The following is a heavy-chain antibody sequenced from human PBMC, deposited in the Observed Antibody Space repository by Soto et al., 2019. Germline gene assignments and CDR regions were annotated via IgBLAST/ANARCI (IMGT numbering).Heavy chain of an antibody. V-gene: IGHV3-21*01. J-gene: IGHJ4*02. Sequence: EVQLVESGGGLVKPGGSLRLSCAASGFTFSSYSMNWVRQAPGKGLEWVSSISSSSSYIYYADSVKGRFTISRDNAKNSLYLQMNSLRAEDTAVYYCARDRGYCSGGSCYSANDFDYWGQGTLVTVSS. CDR2: ISSSSSYI. CDR3: ARDRGYCSGGSCYSANDFDY. D-gene: IGHD2-15*01. CDR1: GFTFSSYS.